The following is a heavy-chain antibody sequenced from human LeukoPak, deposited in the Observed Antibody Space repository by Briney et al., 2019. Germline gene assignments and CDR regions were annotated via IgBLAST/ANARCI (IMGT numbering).Heavy chain of an antibody. CDR2: ISSSSSYT. CDR1: GFTFSDYY. J-gene: IGHJ3*02. Sequence: GGSLRLSCAASGFTFSDYYMSWIRQAPGKGLEWVSHISSSSSYTNYADSVKGRFTISRDNAKKSLYLQMNSLRAGDTALYYCARSGGGVRGAYDIWGQGTMVTVSS. CDR3: ARSGGGVRGAYDI. D-gene: IGHD3-10*01. V-gene: IGHV3-11*03.